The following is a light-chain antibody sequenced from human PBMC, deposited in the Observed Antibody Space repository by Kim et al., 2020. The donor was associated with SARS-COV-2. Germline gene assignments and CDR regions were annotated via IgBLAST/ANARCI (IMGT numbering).Light chain of an antibody. CDR2: SAS. CDR1: QGVGCH. CDR3: QQRSNWPPWT. J-gene: IGKJ1*01. Sequence: PGEREPLSCRASQGVGCHSAWYQKRPGQAPRLVCYSASNRPTGMPARLSGSAAGIDFNLTFSCREPEYFAVYYCQQRSNWPPWTFGQRTKVE. V-gene: IGKV3-11*01.